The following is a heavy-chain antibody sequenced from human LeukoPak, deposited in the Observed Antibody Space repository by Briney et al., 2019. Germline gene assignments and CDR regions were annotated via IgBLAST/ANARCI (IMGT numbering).Heavy chain of an antibody. V-gene: IGHV1-46*03. CDR1: GYTFTSYY. Sequence: GASVKVSCKASGYTFTSYYMHWVRQAPGQGLEWMGIINPSGGSTSYAQKFQGRVTMTWDTSTSTVYMELSSLRSEDTAVYYCAREDSGWQTDYWGQGTLVIVSS. CDR3: AREDSGWQTDY. D-gene: IGHD6-19*01. CDR2: INPSGGST. J-gene: IGHJ4*02.